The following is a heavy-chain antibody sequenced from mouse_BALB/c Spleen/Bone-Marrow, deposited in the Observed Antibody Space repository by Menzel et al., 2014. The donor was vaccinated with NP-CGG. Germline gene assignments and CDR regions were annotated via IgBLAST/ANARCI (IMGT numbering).Heavy chain of an antibody. D-gene: IGHD2-4*01. Sequence: EVKLMESGGGLVQPGGSRKVSCAASGFTFSSFGMHWVRQAPEKGLEWVAYISSGSSTIYYADTVKGRFTISRDNPKNTLFLQMTSLRSEDTAMYYCARSTMITTGYYYAMDYWGQGTSVTGSS. CDR3: ARSTMITTGYYYAMDY. J-gene: IGHJ4*01. CDR1: GFTFSSFG. CDR2: ISSGSSTI. V-gene: IGHV5-17*02.